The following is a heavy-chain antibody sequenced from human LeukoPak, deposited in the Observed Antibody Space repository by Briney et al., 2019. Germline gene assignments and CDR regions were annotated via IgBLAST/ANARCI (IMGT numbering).Heavy chain of an antibody. CDR3: ARIPCGGDCYSGDYFDY. J-gene: IGHJ4*02. D-gene: IGHD2-21*02. CDR1: GGSINSGSYY. CDR2: IYTSGST. V-gene: IGHV4-61*02. Sequence: SQTLSLTCTVSGGSINSGSYYWSWIRQPAGKGLEWIGRIYTSGSTNYNPSLKSRVTISVDTSKNQFSLKLSSVTAADTAVYYCARIPCGGDCYSGDYFDYWGQGTLVTVSS.